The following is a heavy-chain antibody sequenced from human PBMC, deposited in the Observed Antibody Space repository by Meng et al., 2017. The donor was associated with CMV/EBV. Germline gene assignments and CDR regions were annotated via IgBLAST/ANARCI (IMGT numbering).Heavy chain of an antibody. J-gene: IGHJ4*02. CDR3: AREAIDCSSTSCELDY. D-gene: IGHD2-2*01. V-gene: IGHV4-39*01. CDR2: IYYSGST. CDR1: GGSISSSSYY. Sequence: GSLRLSCTVSGGSISSSSYYWGWIHQPPGKGLEWIGSIYYSGSTYYNPSLKSRVTISVDTSKNQFSLKLSSVTAADTAVYYCAREAIDCSSTSCELDYWGQGTLVTVSS.